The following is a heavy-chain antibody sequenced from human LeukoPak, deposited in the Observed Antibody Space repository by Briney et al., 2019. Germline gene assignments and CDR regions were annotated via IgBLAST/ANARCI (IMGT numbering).Heavy chain of an antibody. D-gene: IGHD6-6*01. J-gene: IGHJ5*02. CDR3: ATHSNRLEYSSSSDWFDP. CDR2: IYYSGST. V-gene: IGHV4-39*01. CDR1: GGSISSSSYY. Sequence: SETLSLTCTVSGGSISSSSYYWGWIRQPPGKGLEWIGSIYYSGSTYYNPSLKSRVTISVDTSKNQFSLKLSSVTAADTAVYYCATHSNRLEYSSSSDWFDPWGQGTLVTVSS.